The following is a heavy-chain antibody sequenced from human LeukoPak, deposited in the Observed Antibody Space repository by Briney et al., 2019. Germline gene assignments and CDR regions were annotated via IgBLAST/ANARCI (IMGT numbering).Heavy chain of an antibody. Sequence: GASVKVSCKASGGTFSSYTISWVRQAPGQGLEWMGRIIPILGIANYAQKFQGRVTITADKSTSTAYMELSSLRSEDTVVYYCASHRVSYYMDVWGKGTTVTVSS. CDR2: IIPILGIA. CDR1: GGTFSSYT. V-gene: IGHV1-69*02. CDR3: ASHRVSYYMDV. J-gene: IGHJ6*03. D-gene: IGHD4-11*01.